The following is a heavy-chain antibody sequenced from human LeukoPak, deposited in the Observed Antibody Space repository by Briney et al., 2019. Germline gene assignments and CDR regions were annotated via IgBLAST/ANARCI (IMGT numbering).Heavy chain of an antibody. CDR2: INPNSGGT. D-gene: IGHD1-26*01. V-gene: IGHV1-2*02. CDR3: ARSRAVGARPTGFDP. CDR1: GYTFTNYG. Sequence: GASVKVSCKTSGYTFTNYGISWVRQAPGQGLEWMGWINPNSGGTNYAQKFQGRVTMTRDTSISTAYMELSRLRSDDTAVYYCARSRAVGARPTGFDPWGQGTLVTVSS. J-gene: IGHJ5*02.